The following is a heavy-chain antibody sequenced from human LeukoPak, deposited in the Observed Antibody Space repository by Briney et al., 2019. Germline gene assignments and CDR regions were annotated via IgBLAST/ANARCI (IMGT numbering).Heavy chain of an antibody. CDR1: GGSISSYY. CDR2: ISYSGST. Sequence: PSETLSLTCTVSGGSISSYYWSWIRQPPGKGLEWIGYISYSGSTNYNPSLKSRVTISVDTSKNQFSLKLSSVTAADTAVYYCARDYLGLEILFDLWGRGTLVTVS. J-gene: IGHJ2*01. V-gene: IGHV4-59*01. D-gene: IGHD3-16*01. CDR3: ARDYLGLEILFDL.